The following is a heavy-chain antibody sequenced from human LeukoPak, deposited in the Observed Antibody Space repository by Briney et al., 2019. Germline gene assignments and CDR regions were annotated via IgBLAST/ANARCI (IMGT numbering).Heavy chain of an antibody. CDR2: IYYSGNT. J-gene: IGHJ1*01. D-gene: IGHD2-2*01. CDR1: GGSINSSSYY. CDR3: AGVIGYCSSSSCYPFHH. Sequence: SETLSLTCTVSGGSINSSSYYWGWIRQPPGKGLEWIGSIYYSGNTYYNPSLKSRVTISVDTSKKQFSLKLSSVTATDTAVYYCAGVIGYCSSSSCYPFHHWGQGTLVTVSS. V-gene: IGHV4-39*01.